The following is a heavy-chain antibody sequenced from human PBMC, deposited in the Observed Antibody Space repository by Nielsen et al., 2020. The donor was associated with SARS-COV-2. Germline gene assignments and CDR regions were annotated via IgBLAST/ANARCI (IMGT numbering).Heavy chain of an antibody. D-gene: IGHD6-6*01. CDR1: SGSISSYY. Sequence: SETLSLTCTVSSGSISSYYWSWFRQPPGQGLEWIGYVSYSGSTDSNPSLKSRVTISVDTSKNQFSLRLSSVTAADTAVYYCARLQYAAARPLGMDVWGQGTTVIVSS. CDR2: VSYSGST. CDR3: ARLQYAAARPLGMDV. J-gene: IGHJ6*02. V-gene: IGHV4-59*08.